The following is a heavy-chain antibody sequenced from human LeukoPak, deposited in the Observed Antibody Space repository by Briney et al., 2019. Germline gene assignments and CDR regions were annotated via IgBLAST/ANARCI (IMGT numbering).Heavy chain of an antibody. Sequence: SSETLSLTCTVSGGSISSSSYYWGWIRQPPGKGLEWIGSIYYSGSTYYNPSLKSRVTISVDTSKNQFSLKLSSVTAADTAVYYCARIRGPAAIQFDYWGQGTLVTVSS. CDR3: ARIRGPAAIQFDY. J-gene: IGHJ4*02. CDR1: GGSISSSSYY. D-gene: IGHD2-2*02. V-gene: IGHV4-39*07. CDR2: IYYSGST.